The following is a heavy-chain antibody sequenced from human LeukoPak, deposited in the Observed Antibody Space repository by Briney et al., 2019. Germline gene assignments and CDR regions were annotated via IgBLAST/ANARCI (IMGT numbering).Heavy chain of an antibody. D-gene: IGHD6-13*01. CDR3: AKGRQQLDTFDY. V-gene: IGHV3-23*01. CDR2: ISGSGGST. J-gene: IGHJ4*02. Sequence: GGSLRLSCAASGFTFSRYAMNWVRQAPGKGLEWVSAISGSGGSTYYADSVKGRFTISRDNSKNTLYLQVNSLRAEDTAVYYCAKGRQQLDTFDYWGQGTLVTVSS. CDR1: GFTFSRYA.